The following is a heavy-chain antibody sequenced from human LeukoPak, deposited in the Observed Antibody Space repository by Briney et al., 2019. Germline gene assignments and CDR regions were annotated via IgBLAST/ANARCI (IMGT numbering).Heavy chain of an antibody. Sequence: GRSLRLSCAASGFTFDDYAMHWVRQAPGKGLEWVSGISWNSGSTGYADSVKGRFTISRDNAKNSLYLQMNSLRAEDTALYYCAKEDGKDSSGYSAFDYWGQGTLVTVSS. D-gene: IGHD3-22*01. V-gene: IGHV3-9*01. CDR1: GFTFDDYA. CDR2: ISWNSGST. CDR3: AKEDGKDSSGYSAFDY. J-gene: IGHJ4*02.